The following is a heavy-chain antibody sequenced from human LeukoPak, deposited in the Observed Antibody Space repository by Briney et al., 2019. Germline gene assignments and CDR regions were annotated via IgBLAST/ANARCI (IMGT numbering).Heavy chain of an antibody. J-gene: IGHJ6*02. CDR1: GFTFSSYW. Sequence: PGGSLRLSCAASGFTFSSYWMSWVRQAPGKGLEWVANIKQDGSEKYYVDSVKGRFTISRDSAKNSLYLQMNSRRAEDTAVYYCARGNSLYCSSTSCYTEGYYYYGMDVWGQGTTVTVSS. V-gene: IGHV3-7*01. CDR2: IKQDGSEK. D-gene: IGHD2-2*02. CDR3: ARGNSLYCSSTSCYTEGYYYYGMDV.